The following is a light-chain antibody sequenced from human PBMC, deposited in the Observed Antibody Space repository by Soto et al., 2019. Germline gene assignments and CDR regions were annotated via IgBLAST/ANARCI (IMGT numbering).Light chain of an antibody. CDR1: SSDFGGYNY. J-gene: IGLJ1*01. V-gene: IGLV2-11*01. CDR3: CSYAGRDTLYV. CDR2: DVS. Sequence: QSALTKPPSASGSPGQSVTISCTGTSSDFGGYNYVSWYQQHPGKAPKLMIYDVSKRPSGVPDRFSGSKSGNTASLTISGLQAEDEADYYCCSYAGRDTLYVFGSGTKVTVL.